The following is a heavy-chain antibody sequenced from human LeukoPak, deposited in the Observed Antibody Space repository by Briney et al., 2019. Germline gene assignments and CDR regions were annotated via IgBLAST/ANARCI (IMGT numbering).Heavy chain of an antibody. V-gene: IGHV3-72*01. CDR3: ARVHSDTWYGNYFDY. CDR2: TRNKANGYTT. J-gene: IGHJ4*02. Sequence: GGSLRLSCEGSGFTFSNYWMDWVRQAPGKGLEWVGRTRNKANGYTTEYAASVKGRITISRDDSRNSLFLQMNSLKTEDTAVYYCARVHSDTWYGNYFDYWGQGTLVTVSS. CDR1: GFTFSNYW. D-gene: IGHD2/OR15-2a*01.